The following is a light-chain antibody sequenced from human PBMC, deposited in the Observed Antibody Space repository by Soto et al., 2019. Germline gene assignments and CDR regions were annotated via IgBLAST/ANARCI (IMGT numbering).Light chain of an antibody. J-gene: IGKJ1*01. CDR2: AAS. CDR3: QQSYSTPWT. V-gene: IGKV1D-8*03. CDR1: QGISSY. Sequence: VILSTQCPALLSSCRVDIVTISCRMSQGISSYLAWYQQKPGKAPELLIYAASTLQSGDPSRFSGSGSGTDFTLTISSLEPEDFATYYCQQSYSTPWTFGQGTKVDIK.